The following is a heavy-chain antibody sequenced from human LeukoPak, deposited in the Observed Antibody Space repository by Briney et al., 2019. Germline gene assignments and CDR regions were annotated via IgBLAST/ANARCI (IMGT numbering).Heavy chain of an antibody. D-gene: IGHD3-10*01. CDR2: ITSRSSYI. Sequence: GGSLRLSCAASGFTFGSYIMNWVRRAPGKGLEWVSSITSRSSYIYYADSVKGRFTISRDNAKNTLYLQMNSLRAEDTALYYCARAPGGTMVLDYWGQGTLVTVSS. CDR1: GFTFGSYI. V-gene: IGHV3-21*06. CDR3: ARAPGGTMVLDY. J-gene: IGHJ4*02.